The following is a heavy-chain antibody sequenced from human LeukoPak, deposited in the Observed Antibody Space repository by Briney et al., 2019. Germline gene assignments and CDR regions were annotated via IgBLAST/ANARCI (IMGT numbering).Heavy chain of an antibody. CDR1: GGSISSSSYY. J-gene: IGHJ2*01. Sequence: SETLSLTCTVSGGSISSSSYYWGWIRQPPGKGLEWIGSIYYSGSTYYNPSLKSRVTISVDTSKNQFSLKLSSVTAADTAVYYCARIRRNGYNRYGRSYWYFDLWGRGTLVTVSS. D-gene: IGHD5-24*01. V-gene: IGHV4-39*07. CDR3: ARIRRNGYNRYGRSYWYFDL. CDR2: IYYSGST.